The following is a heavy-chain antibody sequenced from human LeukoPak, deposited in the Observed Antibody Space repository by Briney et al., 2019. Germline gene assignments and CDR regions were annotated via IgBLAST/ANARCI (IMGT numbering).Heavy chain of an antibody. Sequence: RRGSLRLSCAASGFTFSSYWMHWVRQAPGKGLVWVSRIKSDGSSTTYADSVKGRLPISKDNAKNTLYLQMNSLRAEDTAVYYCATGGRSGGSPGYSGRGTLVSVSS. V-gene: IGHV3-74*01. J-gene: IGHJ4*02. D-gene: IGHD2-15*01. CDR2: IKSDGSST. CDR1: GFTFSSYW. CDR3: ATGGRSGGSPGY.